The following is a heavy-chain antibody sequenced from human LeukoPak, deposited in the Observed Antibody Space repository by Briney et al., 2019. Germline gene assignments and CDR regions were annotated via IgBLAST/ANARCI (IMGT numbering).Heavy chain of an antibody. J-gene: IGHJ3*02. CDR1: GGSFSGYY. D-gene: IGHD5-18*01. CDR3: ARLEDTAMVIADAFDI. CDR2: INHSGST. V-gene: IGHV4-34*01. Sequence: SETLSLTCAAYGGSFSGYYWSWIRQPPGKGLEWIGEINHSGSTNYNPSLKSRVTISVDTSKNQFSLKLSSVTAADTAVYYCARLEDTAMVIADAFDIWGQGTMVTVSS.